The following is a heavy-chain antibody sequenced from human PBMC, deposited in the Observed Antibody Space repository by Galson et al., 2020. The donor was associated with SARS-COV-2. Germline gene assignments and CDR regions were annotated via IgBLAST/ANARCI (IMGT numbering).Heavy chain of an antibody. Sequence: TGGSLRLSCAASGFTSSSYVMSWVRQAPGKGLEWVSGISGSGGSTYYADSVKGRFTISRDNSKNTLYLQMNSLRAEDTAVYYCAKESSGSSWGGYNWFDPWGQGTLVTVSS. D-gene: IGHD6-13*01. CDR2: ISGSGGST. V-gene: IGHV3-23*01. J-gene: IGHJ5*02. CDR1: GFTSSSYV. CDR3: AKESSGSSWGGYNWFDP.